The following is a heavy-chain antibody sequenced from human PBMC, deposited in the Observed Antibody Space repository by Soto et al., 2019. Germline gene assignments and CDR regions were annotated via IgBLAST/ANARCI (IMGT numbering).Heavy chain of an antibody. J-gene: IGHJ4*02. D-gene: IGHD3-3*01. CDR3: AREGVHGGFGVVIRGHYFDY. CDR2: IYHSGST. CDR1: GGSISRSNW. Sequence: SETLSLTCAVSGGSISRSNWWSWVRQPPGKGLEWIGDIYHSGSTNYNPSLKSRVTISVDKSENEFFLKLSSVTAADTAVYYCAREGVHGGFGVVIRGHYFDYWGQGILVTVSS. V-gene: IGHV4-4*02.